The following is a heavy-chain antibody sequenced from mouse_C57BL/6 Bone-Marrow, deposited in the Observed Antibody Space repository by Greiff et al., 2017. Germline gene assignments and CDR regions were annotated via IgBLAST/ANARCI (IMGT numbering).Heavy chain of an antibody. CDR1: GFTFSDYG. D-gene: IGHD3-2*02. CDR3: ASHGSGYLYFDV. Sequence: EVQVVESGGGLVKPGGSLKLSCAASGFTFSDYGMRWVRQAPEQGLEWVAYISRGSSTIYYADTVKGRFTISRDNAKNTLFLQMTSLRSEDTAMYYWASHGSGYLYFDVWGTGTTVTVSA. CDR2: ISRGSSTI. V-gene: IGHV5-17*01. J-gene: IGHJ1*03.